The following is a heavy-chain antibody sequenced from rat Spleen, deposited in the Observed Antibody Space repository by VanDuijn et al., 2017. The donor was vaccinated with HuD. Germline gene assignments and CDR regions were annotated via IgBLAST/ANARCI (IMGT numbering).Heavy chain of an antibody. J-gene: IGHJ2*01. Sequence: EVQLVESGGGLVQPGRSLKLSCAASGFTFSNYGMHWIRQAPTKGLEWVASISPSGGSTYYRDSVKGRFTISRDNAKSSLYLQMNSLKSEDTATYYCARGGPTYYFDYWGQGVMVTVSS. V-gene: IGHV5-19*01. D-gene: IGHD2-1*01. CDR3: ARGGPTYYFDY. CDR1: GFTFSNYG. CDR2: ISPSGGST.